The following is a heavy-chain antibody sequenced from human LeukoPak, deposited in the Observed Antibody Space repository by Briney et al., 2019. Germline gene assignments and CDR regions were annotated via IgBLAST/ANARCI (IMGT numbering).Heavy chain of an antibody. CDR3: ARVRDSNGWLPDY. CDR2: IGPAGDT. Sequence: PGGSLRLSCAASGFSVRNYNMHWVRQVTGQRLEWVSAIGPAGDTYYSGSVKGRFIISTEDAKNSLYLQMNSLRVGDAAVYYCARVRDSNGWLPDYWGRGTQVTVSS. V-gene: IGHV3-13*01. J-gene: IGHJ4*02. D-gene: IGHD6-19*01. CDR1: GFSVRNYN.